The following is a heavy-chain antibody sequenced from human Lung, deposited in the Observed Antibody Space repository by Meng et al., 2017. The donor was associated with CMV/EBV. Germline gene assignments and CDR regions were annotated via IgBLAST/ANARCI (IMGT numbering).Heavy chain of an antibody. CDR1: GFTFSTYW. Sequence: ETLSLXXAASGFTFSTYWMSWVRQAPGKGLEWVANIKQDGSEKYYVDSVKGRFTISRDNAKNSLYLQMNSLRAEDTAVYYCARESPGYSSSWYDYWGQGTXVTVSS. V-gene: IGHV3-7*01. CDR3: ARESPGYSSSWYDY. D-gene: IGHD6-13*01. CDR2: IKQDGSEK. J-gene: IGHJ4*02.